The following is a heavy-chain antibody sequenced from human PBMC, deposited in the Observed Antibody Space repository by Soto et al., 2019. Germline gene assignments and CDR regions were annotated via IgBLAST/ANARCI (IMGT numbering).Heavy chain of an antibody. CDR2: ISGSGGST. D-gene: IGHD3-3*01. V-gene: IGHV3-23*01. Sequence: GGSLRLSCAASGFTFSSYAMSWVRQAPGKGLEWVSAISGSGGSTYYADSVKGRFTISRDNSKNTLYLQMNSLRAEDTAVYYCAEDALPTYYDFWSGYYIGFYFDYWGQGTLVTVSS. CDR1: GFTFSSYA. CDR3: AEDALPTYYDFWSGYYIGFYFDY. J-gene: IGHJ4*02.